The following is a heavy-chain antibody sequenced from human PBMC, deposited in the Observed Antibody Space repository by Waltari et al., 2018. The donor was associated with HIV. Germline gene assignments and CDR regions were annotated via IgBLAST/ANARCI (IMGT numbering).Heavy chain of an antibody. Sequence: AASGFAFSSYAMNWVRQAPEKGLEWVSIITSSGGHTYYPDSVKGRFTISRDNSNNAVYLQMSSLRVEDTAVYYCAKGTVTSCNDASCFPLDSWGQGTLVVVSS. J-gene: IGHJ4*02. CDR3: AKGTVTSCNDASCFPLDS. CDR2: ITSSGGHT. D-gene: IGHD2-15*01. V-gene: IGHV3-23*01. CDR1: GFAFSSYA.